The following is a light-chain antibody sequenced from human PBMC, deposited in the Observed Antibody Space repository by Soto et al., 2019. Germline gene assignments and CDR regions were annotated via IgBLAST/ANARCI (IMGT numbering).Light chain of an antibody. CDR1: VIVSKNY. V-gene: IGKV3-20*01. CDR2: GAS. CDR3: QQYGGSPFIS. Sequence: IVLTQSPGTLSLSPGERATLSCRASVIVSKNYLAWYQRKPGQTVRLLIYGASNRATGIPDRFSGSVSGTDFTLTIDRLDPADSAVYYCQQYGGSPFISFGQGTRREIK. J-gene: IGKJ5*01.